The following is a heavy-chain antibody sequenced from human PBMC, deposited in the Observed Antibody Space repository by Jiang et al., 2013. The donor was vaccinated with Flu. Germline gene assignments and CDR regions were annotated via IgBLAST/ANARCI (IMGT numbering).Heavy chain of an antibody. D-gene: IGHD5-18*01. CDR1: GGSITTTSYY. V-gene: IGHV4-39*01. J-gene: IGHJ4*02. CDR3: ARREAAMATGFDY. Sequence: ELLKPSETLSLTCTVSGGSITTTSYYWGWIRQSPGKGLEWIGSIYYSGTTFYNPSLNSRVTISVDTSRNQFSLKLSSVTAADTAVYYCARREAAMATGFDYWGQGTLVTVSS. CDR2: IYYSGTT.